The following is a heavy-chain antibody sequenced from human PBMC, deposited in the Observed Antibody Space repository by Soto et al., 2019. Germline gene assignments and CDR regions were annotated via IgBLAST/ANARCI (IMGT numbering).Heavy chain of an antibody. Sequence: QVQLQESGPGLVKPSETLSLTCTVSGGSISSYYWSWIRQPPGKGLEWIGSIYYSGSTNYNPSLKSRVTISVDTSKNQFSLKLSSVTAADTAVYYCARLYGDYGLYYFDYWGQGTLVTVSS. D-gene: IGHD4-17*01. J-gene: IGHJ4*02. CDR3: ARLYGDYGLYYFDY. V-gene: IGHV4-59*08. CDR1: GGSISSYY. CDR2: IYYSGST.